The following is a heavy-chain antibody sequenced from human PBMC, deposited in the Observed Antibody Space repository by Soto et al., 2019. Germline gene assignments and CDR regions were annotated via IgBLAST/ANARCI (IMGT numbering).Heavy chain of an antibody. J-gene: IGHJ4*02. Sequence: EVQLLESGGGLVQPGGSLRLSCAASGFTFSSSLMSWVRQAPGKGLEWVSTISDSGSNTYYADSVKGRFTISRDNSKNTLYLQVNSLRAEDTAVYYCAKDLFCSSSSCRGYFDYWGLGTLVTVSS. CDR2: ISDSGSNT. CDR3: AKDLFCSSSSCRGYFDY. V-gene: IGHV3-23*01. CDR1: GFTFSSSL. D-gene: IGHD2-2*01.